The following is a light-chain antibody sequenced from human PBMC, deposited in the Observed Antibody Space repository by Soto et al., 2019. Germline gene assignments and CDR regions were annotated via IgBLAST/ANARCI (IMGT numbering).Light chain of an antibody. CDR2: GAS. CDR1: QSVSSN. CDR3: QQYNNWWT. J-gene: IGKJ1*01. V-gene: IGKV3-15*01. Sequence: EIVMTQSPATLSVSPGERATLSCRASQSVSSNLAWYQQKSGQAPRLLIYGASTRATGIPARFRGSGSGTEFTLTISSLQSEDFAVYYCQQYNNWWTFGQGTKVEIK.